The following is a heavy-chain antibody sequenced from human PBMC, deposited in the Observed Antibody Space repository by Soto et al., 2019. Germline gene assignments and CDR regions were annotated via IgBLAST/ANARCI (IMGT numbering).Heavy chain of an antibody. V-gene: IGHV3-30-3*01. Sequence: QVQLVESGGGVVQPGRSLRLSCAASGFSISRSAMHWVRQAPGKGLEWVAVIAYDGSNKWYADSAKGRFTISSDNSKNTLYLDMSRLRAEDTAIYFCARDLQAGDDNVNWFAPWGQGTLVTVSS. CDR3: ARDLQAGDDNVNWFAP. CDR2: IAYDGSNK. CDR1: GFSISRSA. D-gene: IGHD1-1*01. J-gene: IGHJ5*02.